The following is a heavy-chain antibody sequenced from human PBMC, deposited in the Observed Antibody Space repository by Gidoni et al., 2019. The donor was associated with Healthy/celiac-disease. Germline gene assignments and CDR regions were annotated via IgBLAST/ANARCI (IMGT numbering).Heavy chain of an antibody. CDR1: GGTFGSYA. Sequence: QVQLVQSGAEVKKPGSSVKASCKASGGTFGSYAISWVRQAPGQGLEWMGGIIPIFGTANYAQKFQGRVTITADESTSTAYMELSSLRSEDTAVYYCARDLDGYSYGTDDWFDPWGQGTLVTVSS. D-gene: IGHD5-18*01. CDR3: ARDLDGYSYGTDDWFDP. J-gene: IGHJ5*02. CDR2: IIPIFGTA. V-gene: IGHV1-69*01.